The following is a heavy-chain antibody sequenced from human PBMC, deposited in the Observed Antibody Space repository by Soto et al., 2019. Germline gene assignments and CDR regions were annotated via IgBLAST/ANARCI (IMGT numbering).Heavy chain of an antibody. CDR3: AREAGGSYDCSGYYPY. CDR1: GFTFSSYG. D-gene: IGHD3-22*01. V-gene: IGHV3-33*01. CDR2: IWYDGSNK. Sequence: PGGSLRLSCAASGFTFSSYGMHWVRQAPGKGLEWVAVIWYDGSNKYYADSVKGRFTISRDNSKNTLYLQMNSLRAEDTAVYYCAREAGGSYDCSGYYPYWGQGTLVTVSS. J-gene: IGHJ4*02.